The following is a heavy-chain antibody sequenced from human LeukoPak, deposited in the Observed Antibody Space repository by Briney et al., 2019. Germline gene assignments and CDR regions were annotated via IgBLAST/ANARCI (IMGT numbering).Heavy chain of an antibody. CDR1: GGTFSSYA. CDR3: ASGSYGSGSYYKIFFDN. V-gene: IGHV1-69*13. J-gene: IGHJ4*02. CDR2: IIPIFETA. D-gene: IGHD3-10*01. Sequence: SVKVSCKASGGTFSSYAISWVRQAPGQGLEWMGGIIPIFETANYAQKFQGRVTIIADESTSTAYMELSSLRSEDTAVYYCASGSYGSGSYYKIFFDNWGQGTLVTVSS.